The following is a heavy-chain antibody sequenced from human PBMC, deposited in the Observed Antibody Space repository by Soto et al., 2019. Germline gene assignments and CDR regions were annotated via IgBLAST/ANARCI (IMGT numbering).Heavy chain of an antibody. D-gene: IGHD2-2*01. CDR2: IIPIFGTA. J-gene: IGHJ5*02. V-gene: IGHV1-69*06. CDR3: ARVRCSSTSCYSWFDP. CDR1: GGTFSSYA. Sequence: GASVKVSCKASGGTFSSYAISWVRQAPGQGLEWMGGIIPIFGTANYAQKFQGRVTITADKSTSTAYMELSSLRSEDTAVYYCARVRCSSTSCYSWFDPWGQGTLGTVSS.